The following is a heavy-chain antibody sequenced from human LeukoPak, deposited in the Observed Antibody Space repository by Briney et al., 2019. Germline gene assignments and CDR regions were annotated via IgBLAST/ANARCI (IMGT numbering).Heavy chain of an antibody. V-gene: IGHV4-4*02. CDR1: GGSITNNHW. CDR2: IYHSGNT. Sequence: PSETLSLTCAVSGGSITNNHWWSWVRQPPGKGLEWIGGIYHSGNTNYNPSLKSRVTISVDKSKNQFSLELTSVTAADTAVYYCARNPTLWGQGTLVTVSS. CDR3: ARNPTL. J-gene: IGHJ4*02.